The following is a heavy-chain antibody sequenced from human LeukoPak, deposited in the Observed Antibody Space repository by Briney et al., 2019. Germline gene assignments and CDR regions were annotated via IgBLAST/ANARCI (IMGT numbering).Heavy chain of an antibody. Sequence: PSETLSLTCTVSGDSVSRSSYYRTWIRQPPGKGLEWIGYIYYIGSTNYNPSLESRLTISVDTSKNQFSLRLSSVIAADTAVYYCVRYYDSTGSFDYWGQGTLVTVSS. CDR3: VRYYDSTGSFDY. J-gene: IGHJ4*02. CDR1: GDSVSRSSYY. D-gene: IGHD3-22*01. V-gene: IGHV4-61*01. CDR2: IYYIGST.